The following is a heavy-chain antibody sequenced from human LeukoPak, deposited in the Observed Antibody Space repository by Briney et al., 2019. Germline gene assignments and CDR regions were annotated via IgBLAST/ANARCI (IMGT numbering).Heavy chain of an antibody. CDR3: ARPYEQWLSPLSA. J-gene: IGHJ1*01. CDR2: IIPIFGTA. D-gene: IGHD6-19*01. V-gene: IGHV1-69*05. CDR1: GGTFSSYA. Sequence: SVKVSCKASGGTFSSYAISWVRQAPGQGLEWMGGIIPIFGTANYAQKFQGRVTITTDESTSTAYMELSSLRSEDTAVYYCARPYEQWLSPLSAWGQGTLVTVSS.